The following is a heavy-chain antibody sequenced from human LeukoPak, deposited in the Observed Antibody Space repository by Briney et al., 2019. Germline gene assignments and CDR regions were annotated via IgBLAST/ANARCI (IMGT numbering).Heavy chain of an antibody. CDR2: IRYDGSNK. V-gene: IGHV3-30*02. D-gene: IGHD3-10*01. J-gene: IGHJ4*02. CDR3: AKGTNYGSGSCHY. CDR1: GFTFSSYG. Sequence: TGGSLRLSCAASGFTFSSYGMHWVRQAPGKGLEWVAFIRYDGSNKYYADSVKGRFTISRDNSKNTLYLQMNSLGAEDTAVYYCAKGTNYGSGSCHYWGQGTLVTVSS.